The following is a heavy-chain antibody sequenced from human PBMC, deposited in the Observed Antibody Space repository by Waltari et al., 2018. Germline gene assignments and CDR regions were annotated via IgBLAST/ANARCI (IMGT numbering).Heavy chain of an antibody. J-gene: IGHJ6*03. CDR3: ATKDGIGDYYYMDV. V-gene: IGHV3-30*02. CDR1: GLTFSASG. CDR2: IRDDGSNK. Sequence: QVQLVESGGGMVQPGGSLRLSCTASGLTFSASGMPWVRQAPGKGLGWVAFIRDDGSNKYYSDSVKGRFTISRDNSKNTLFLQMNSLRVEDTSVYYCATKDGIGDYYYMDVWGKGATVTISS. D-gene: IGHD1-1*01.